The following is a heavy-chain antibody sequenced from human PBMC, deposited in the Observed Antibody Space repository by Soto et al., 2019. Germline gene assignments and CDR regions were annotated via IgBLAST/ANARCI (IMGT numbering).Heavy chain of an antibody. D-gene: IGHD6-6*01. J-gene: IGHJ5*02. CDR2: ISSSSSYI. CDR1: GFTFSSYS. CDR3: ARDRRGSSSSNWFDP. Sequence: GGSLRLSCAASGFTFSSYSMNWVRQAPGKGLEWVSSISSSSSYIYYADSVKGRFTISRDNAKNSLYLQMNSLRAEDTAVYYCARDRRGSSSSNWFDPWGQGTLVTVSS. V-gene: IGHV3-21*01.